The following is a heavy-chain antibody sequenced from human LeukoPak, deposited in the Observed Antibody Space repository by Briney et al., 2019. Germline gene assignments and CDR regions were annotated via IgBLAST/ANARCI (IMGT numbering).Heavy chain of an antibody. Sequence: SETLSLTCAVYDGSFSGYYWSWIRQPAGKGLEWIGRIYTSGSTNYNPSLKSRVTMSVDTSKNQFSLKLSSVTAADTAVYYCARDPGRNWFDPWGQGTLVTVSS. CDR3: ARDPGRNWFDP. V-gene: IGHV4-4*07. CDR1: DGSFSGYY. J-gene: IGHJ5*02. CDR2: IYTSGST.